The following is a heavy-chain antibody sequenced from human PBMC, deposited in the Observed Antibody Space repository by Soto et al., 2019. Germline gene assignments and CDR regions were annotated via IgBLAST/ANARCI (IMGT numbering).Heavy chain of an antibody. V-gene: IGHV4-39*01. J-gene: IGHJ4*02. CDR2: IYYTGMT. D-gene: IGHD6-25*01. CDR1: ATPLSPKRYL. CDR3: ATGPSSNNGYRQFDY. Sequence: SETLSLLSTVSATPLSPKRYLLGRLLLPTGKGLEWITSIYYTGMTYYNPSLKSRVTISVDTSKNQFSLKLSSVTAADRAVYYCATGPSSNNGYRQFDYLGQGTLVTVS.